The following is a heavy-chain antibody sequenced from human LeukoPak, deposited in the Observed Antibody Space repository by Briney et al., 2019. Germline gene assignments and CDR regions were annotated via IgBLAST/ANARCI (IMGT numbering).Heavy chain of an antibody. Sequence: SGTLSLTRAVYGGSISSSNRWSWVRQSPGKGLEWIGEIYYSGRTNYNPSLKSRVSISVDKSKNQFSLELTSVTAADTAVYYCARGHYWYFDLWGRGTLVTVSS. CDR1: GGSISSSNR. CDR3: ARGHYWYFDL. CDR2: IYYSGRT. V-gene: IGHV4-4*02. J-gene: IGHJ2*01.